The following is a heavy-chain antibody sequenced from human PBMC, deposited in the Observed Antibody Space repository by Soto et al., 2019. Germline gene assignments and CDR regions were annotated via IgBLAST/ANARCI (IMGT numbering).Heavy chain of an antibody. CDR2: IIPIFGTA. D-gene: IGHD2-21*01. CDR1: GGSFSSYA. J-gene: IGHJ4*02. V-gene: IGHV1-69*01. Sequence: QVQLVQSGAEVKKPGSSVKVSCKASGGSFSSYAISWVRQAPGQGLEWMGGIIPIFGTANYAQKFQGRVTITADESTSTAYMELSSLRSEDTAVYYCAAPGEVVLADRYYFDYWGQGTLVTVSS. CDR3: AAPGEVVLADRYYFDY.